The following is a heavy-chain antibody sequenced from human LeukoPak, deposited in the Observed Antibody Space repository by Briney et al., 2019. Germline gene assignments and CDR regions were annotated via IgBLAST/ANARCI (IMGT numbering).Heavy chain of an antibody. Sequence: GGSLRLSCEASGFNFSTNGMHWVRQAPGKGLEWVSFIRFDGTKTFYGDSVRGRFTISRDNSKNTLYLQLSSLRGDDTAVYYCARDFDDVSGNYYYIPDYWGQGTLVIVSS. V-gene: IGHV3-30*02. CDR1: GFNFSTNG. CDR3: ARDFDDVSGNYYYIPDY. D-gene: IGHD3-10*01. CDR2: IRFDGTKT. J-gene: IGHJ4*02.